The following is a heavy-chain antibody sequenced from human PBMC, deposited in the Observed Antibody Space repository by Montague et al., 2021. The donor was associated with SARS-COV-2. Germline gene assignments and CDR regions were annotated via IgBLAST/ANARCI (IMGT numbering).Heavy chain of an antibody. CDR1: GGSFSGYY. CDR2: INHYGST. D-gene: IGHD2-21*02. J-gene: IGHJ6*04. CDR3: ARLNVGTGRADVDV. Sequence: SETLSLTCAVYGGSFSGYYWSWIRQPPGKGLDWIGEINHYGSTNYNPSLKSRVTISLDTSKSQFSLKLSSVTAADTAVYYCARLNVGTGRADVDVWGKGTTVTVSS. V-gene: IGHV4-34*01.